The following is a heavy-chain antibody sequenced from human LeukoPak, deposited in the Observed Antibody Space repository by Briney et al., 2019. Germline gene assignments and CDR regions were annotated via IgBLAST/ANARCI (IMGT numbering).Heavy chain of an antibody. V-gene: IGHV4-31*03. D-gene: IGHD3-22*01. CDR3: ARGTHSSGYYAFDI. CDR1: GGSISSGGYY. CDR2: IYYSGST. J-gene: IGHJ3*02. Sequence: SQTLSLTCTVSGGSISSGGYYWSWIRQHPGKGLEWIGYIYYSGSTYYNPSLKSRVTISVDTSKNQFSLKLSSVTAADTAVYYCARGTHSSGYYAFDIWGQGTMVTVSS.